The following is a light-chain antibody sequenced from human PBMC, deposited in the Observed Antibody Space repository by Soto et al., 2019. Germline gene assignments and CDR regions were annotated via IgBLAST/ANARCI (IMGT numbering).Light chain of an antibody. J-gene: IGKJ1*01. Sequence: EIVITQSPSILSVSPGERATLSCRASQSVSSNLAWYQQKPGQAPRLLIYGASTRATGLPARFSGSGSGTEFTLTISSLQSEDFAVYYCQQYNDWPRTFGQGTKVDIK. CDR2: GAS. CDR3: QQYNDWPRT. V-gene: IGKV3D-15*01. CDR1: QSVSSN.